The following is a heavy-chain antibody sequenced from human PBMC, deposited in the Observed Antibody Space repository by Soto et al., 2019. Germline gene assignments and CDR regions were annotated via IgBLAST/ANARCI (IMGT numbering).Heavy chain of an antibody. Sequence: GASVKVSCKASGGTFSSYAISWVRQAPGQGLEWMGGIIPIFGTANYAQKFQGRVTITADESTSTAYMELSSLRSEDTAVYYCARADIDYGVRRYYYYGMDVWGQGTTVTVYS. CDR3: ARADIDYGVRRYYYYGMDV. V-gene: IGHV1-69*13. D-gene: IGHD4-17*01. J-gene: IGHJ6*02. CDR2: IIPIFGTA. CDR1: GGTFSSYA.